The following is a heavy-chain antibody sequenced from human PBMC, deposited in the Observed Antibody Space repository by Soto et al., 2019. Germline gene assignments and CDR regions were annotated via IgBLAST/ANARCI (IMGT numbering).Heavy chain of an antibody. J-gene: IGHJ4*02. Sequence: QVQLVQSGAEVKKPGASVKVSCKASGYTFTSYGISWVRQAPGQGLEWMGWISAYNGNTKYAQKLRVRVTMNTVTSTCTACMVLRRLRSDDTAVYYCARDSPPVDYWGQGTLVTVSS. CDR2: ISAYNGNT. CDR1: GYTFTSYG. V-gene: IGHV1-18*01. CDR3: ARDSPPVDY.